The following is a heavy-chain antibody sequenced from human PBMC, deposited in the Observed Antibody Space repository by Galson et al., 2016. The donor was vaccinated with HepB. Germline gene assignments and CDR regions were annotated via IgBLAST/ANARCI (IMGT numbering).Heavy chain of an antibody. D-gene: IGHD3-10*01. Sequence: SLRLSCATSGFAFSSHALHWVRQAPGKGLEWLAALSYDGGKENYADSVKGRFTISRDNSKNTLYLQMSSLRAEDTDLYYCARDEDRGTPLWLHFAYWGQGTLGTVSS. J-gene: IGHJ4*02. CDR2: LSYDGGKE. CDR1: GFAFSSHA. V-gene: IGHV3-30*04. CDR3: ARDEDRGTPLWLHFAY.